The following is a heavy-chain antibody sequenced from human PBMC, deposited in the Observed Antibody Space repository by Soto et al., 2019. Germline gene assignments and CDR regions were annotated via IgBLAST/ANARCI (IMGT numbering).Heavy chain of an antibody. J-gene: IGHJ6*02. CDR3: TTDEEGIAAAGTVNYYYYDMDV. Sequence: GGSLRLSCAASGFTFSNAWMSWVRQAPGKGLEWVGRIRSKTDGGSTDYAAPVKGSFTISRDDSKNTLYLQMNSLKTEDTAVYYCTTDEEGIAAAGTVNYYYYDMDVWGQGTTVTVSS. CDR1: GFTFSNAW. V-gene: IGHV3-15*01. CDR2: IRSKTDGGST. D-gene: IGHD6-13*01.